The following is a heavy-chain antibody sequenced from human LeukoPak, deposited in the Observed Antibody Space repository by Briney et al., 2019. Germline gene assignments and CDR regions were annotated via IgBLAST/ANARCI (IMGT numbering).Heavy chain of an antibody. Sequence: SVKVSCKASGGTFSSYTISWVRQAPGQGLEWMGRIIPILGIANYAQKFQGRVTITADKSTSTAYMELSSLRSEDTAVYYCARADYSENSTPDYWGQRSLVTVSS. CDR1: GGTFSSYT. J-gene: IGHJ4*02. CDR3: ARADYSENSTPDY. D-gene: IGHD4-11*01. V-gene: IGHV1-69*02. CDR2: IIPILGIA.